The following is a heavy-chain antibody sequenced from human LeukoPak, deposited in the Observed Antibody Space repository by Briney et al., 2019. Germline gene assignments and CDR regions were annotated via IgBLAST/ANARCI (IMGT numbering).Heavy chain of an antibody. CDR1: GYTLTELS. Sequence: GASVKVSCKVSGYTLTELSMHWVRQAPGKGLEWMGGFDPEDGETIYAQKFQGRVTMTEDTPTDTAYMELSSLRSEDTAVYYCATGLWVDTAMGFDYWGQGTLVTVSS. J-gene: IGHJ4*02. CDR2: FDPEDGET. V-gene: IGHV1-24*01. CDR3: ATGLWVDTAMGFDY. D-gene: IGHD5-18*01.